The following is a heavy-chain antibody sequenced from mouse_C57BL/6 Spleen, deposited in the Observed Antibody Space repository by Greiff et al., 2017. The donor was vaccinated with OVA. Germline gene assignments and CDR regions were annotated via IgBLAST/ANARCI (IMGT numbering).Heavy chain of an antibody. CDR3: ARRNLTGTFAMDY. D-gene: IGHD4-1*01. V-gene: IGHV1-18*01. J-gene: IGHJ4*01. CDR1: GYTFTDYN. CDR2: INPNNGGT. Sequence: EVQLQQSGPELVKPGASVKIPCKASGYTFTDYNMDWVKQSHGKSLEWIGDINPNNGGTIYNQKFKGKATLTVDKSSSTAYMELRSLTSEDTAVYYCARRNLTGTFAMDYWGQGTSVAVSS.